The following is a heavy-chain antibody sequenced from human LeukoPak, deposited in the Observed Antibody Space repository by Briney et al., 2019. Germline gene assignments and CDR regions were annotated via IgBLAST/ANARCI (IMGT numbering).Heavy chain of an antibody. D-gene: IGHD1-26*01. CDR1: GHTFTSYG. V-gene: IGHV1-18*01. CDR3: ARDRWELLSGSDY. CDR2: TSAYNGNA. J-gene: IGHJ4*02. Sequence: GASVKVSCKASGHTFTSYGISWVRQAPGQGLEWMGWTSAYNGNANYAQKLQGRVTMTTDTSTSTAYMELRSLRSDDTAVYYCARDRWELLSGSDYWGQGTLVTVSS.